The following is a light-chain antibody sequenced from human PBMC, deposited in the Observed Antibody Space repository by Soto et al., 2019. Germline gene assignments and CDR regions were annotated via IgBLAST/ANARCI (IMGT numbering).Light chain of an antibody. Sequence: DIQMTQSPSSLSASVGDRVTMTFGASQSIRSWLAWYQQKAGKAPKLLIYAASTLQSGVPSRFSGSGSGTEFTLTISSLQPEDFATYYCQQLNNYPRTFGQGTKVDI. CDR1: QSIRSW. V-gene: IGKV1-9*01. J-gene: IGKJ1*01. CDR3: QQLNNYPRT. CDR2: AAS.